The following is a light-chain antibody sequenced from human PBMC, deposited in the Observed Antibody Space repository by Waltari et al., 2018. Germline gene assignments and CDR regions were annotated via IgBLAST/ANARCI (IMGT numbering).Light chain of an antibody. CDR3: RSYTTSSTGV. Sequence: QSALTQPASVSGSPGQSITISCAGTSSDIGAYNYVSWFQQSPGKAPKLISYEVNNRPSGVSYRCSGYKSGNPASLTISGLQAEDEAAYYCRSYTTSSTGVFGGGTRLTVL. J-gene: IGLJ3*02. V-gene: IGLV2-14*01. CDR1: SSDIGAYNY. CDR2: EVN.